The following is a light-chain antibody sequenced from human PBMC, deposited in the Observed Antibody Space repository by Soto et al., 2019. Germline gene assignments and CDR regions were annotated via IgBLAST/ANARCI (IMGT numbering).Light chain of an antibody. CDR2: GAS. J-gene: IGKJ4*01. CDR3: QHFNSYPLT. V-gene: IGKV1-9*01. CDR1: QGIRSF. Sequence: DIQLTQSPSFLSASVGDRVTITCRASQGIRSFLVWHQQKPGKAPKVLIFGASTLQSGVPSRFSGSGSGTEFTLTIDSLQPEDFATYYCQHFNSYPLTFGGGTKVEIK.